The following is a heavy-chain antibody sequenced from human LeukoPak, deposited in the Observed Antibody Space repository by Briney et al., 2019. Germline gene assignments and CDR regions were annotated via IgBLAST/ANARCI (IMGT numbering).Heavy chain of an antibody. CDR1: GFTFSSYG. CDR3: ARGPSITGTINWFDP. V-gene: IGHV4-34*01. Sequence: GSLRLSCAASGFTFSSYGMHWVRQAPGKGLEWIGEINHSGSTNYNPSLKSRVTISVDTSKNQFSLKLSSVTAADTAVYYCARGPSITGTINWFDPWGQGTLVTVSS. J-gene: IGHJ5*02. CDR2: INHSGST. D-gene: IGHD1-7*01.